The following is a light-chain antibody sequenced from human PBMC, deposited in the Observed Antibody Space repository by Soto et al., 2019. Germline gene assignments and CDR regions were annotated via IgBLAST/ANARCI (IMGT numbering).Light chain of an antibody. CDR1: QSVLYSSNNKNY. CDR2: WAS. CDR3: QQYYSTPLLT. V-gene: IGKV4-1*01. J-gene: IGKJ4*01. Sequence: DIVMTESPDSLAVSLGERATIHCKSSQSVLYSSNNKNYLAWYQQKPGQPPKLLIYWASTRESGVPDRFSGSGSGTDFTLTISSLQAEDVAVYYCQQYYSTPLLTFGGGTKVDIK.